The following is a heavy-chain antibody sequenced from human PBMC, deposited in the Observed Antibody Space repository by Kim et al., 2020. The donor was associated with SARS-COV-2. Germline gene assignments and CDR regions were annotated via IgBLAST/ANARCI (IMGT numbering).Heavy chain of an antibody. J-gene: IGHJ4*02. CDR1: GGSFSGYY. V-gene: IGHV4-34*01. D-gene: IGHD5-18*01. CDR3: ARRKGIQLWLMGFDY. CDR2: INHSGST. Sequence: SETLSLTCAVYGGSFSGYYWSWIRQPPGKGLEWIGEINHSGSTNYNPSLKGRVTISVDTSKNQFSLKLSSVTAADTAVYYCARRKGIQLWLMGFDYWGQGTLVTVSS.